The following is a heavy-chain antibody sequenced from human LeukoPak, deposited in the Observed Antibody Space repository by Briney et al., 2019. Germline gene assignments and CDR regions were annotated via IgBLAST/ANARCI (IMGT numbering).Heavy chain of an antibody. D-gene: IGHD3-22*01. V-gene: IGHV3-7*01. CDR3: ARDTGDSSGYPDAFDI. CDR1: GFTFSSYW. CDR2: IKQDGSEK. Sequence: GGSLRLSCAASGFTFSSYWMSWVRQAPGKGLEWVANIKQDGSEKYYVDSVKGRFTISRDNAKNSLYLQMNSLRAEDTAVYYCARDTGDSSGYPDAFDIWGQGTMVTVSS. J-gene: IGHJ3*02.